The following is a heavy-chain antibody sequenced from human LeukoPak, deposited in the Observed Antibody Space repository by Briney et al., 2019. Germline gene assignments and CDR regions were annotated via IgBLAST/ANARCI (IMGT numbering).Heavy chain of an antibody. V-gene: IGHV3-20*04. Sequence: GGSLRLSCSASGFGFGDHGMSWVRHVPGKGLEWVSGINWSGGSTGYADPVRGRFTISRDNAKNSLYLQMDSLTAEDTALYYCARAPITSPFYFDHWGQGTLVTVSS. CDR2: INWSGGST. D-gene: IGHD2-2*01. CDR3: ARAPITSPFYFDH. CDR1: GFGFGDHG. J-gene: IGHJ4*02.